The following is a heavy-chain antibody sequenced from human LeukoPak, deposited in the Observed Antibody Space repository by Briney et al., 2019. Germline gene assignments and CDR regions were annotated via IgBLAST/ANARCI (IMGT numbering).Heavy chain of an antibody. Sequence: PGRSLRLSCAASGFTFSSYAMHWVRQAPGKGLEWVAVISYDGSNKYYADSVKGRFTISRDNAKNSLYLQMNSLRAEDTAVYYCARSHPYGSGSYDYWGQGTLVTVSS. D-gene: IGHD3-10*01. CDR1: GFTFSSYA. CDR2: ISYDGSNK. V-gene: IGHV3-30-3*01. CDR3: ARSHPYGSGSYDY. J-gene: IGHJ4*02.